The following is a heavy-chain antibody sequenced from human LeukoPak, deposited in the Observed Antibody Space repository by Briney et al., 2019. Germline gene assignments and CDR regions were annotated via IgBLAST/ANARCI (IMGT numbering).Heavy chain of an antibody. D-gene: IGHD2-2*01. CDR2: IRSKANSYAT. V-gene: IGHV3-73*01. J-gene: IGHJ6*02. CDR1: GFTFSGSA. Sequence: PGGPLRLSCAASGFTFSGSAMHWVRQASGKGLEWVGRIRSKANSYATAYAASVKGRFTISRDDSKNTAYLQMNSLKTEDTAVYYCTRESRRAVPAATYYYYYGMDVWGQGTTVTVSS. CDR3: TRESRRAVPAATYYYYYGMDV.